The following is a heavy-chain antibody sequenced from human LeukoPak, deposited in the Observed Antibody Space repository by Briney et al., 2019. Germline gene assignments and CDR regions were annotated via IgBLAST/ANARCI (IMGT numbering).Heavy chain of an antibody. CDR1: GFTVSNNY. J-gene: IGHJ1*01. CDR2: ISGSGGST. CDR3: ARDYYDSSGYSEYFQH. Sequence: GSLRLSCAASGFTVSNNYMSWVRQAPGKGLEWVSAISGSGGSTYYADSVKGRFTISRDNSKNTLYLQMNSLRAEDTAVYYCARDYYDSSGYSEYFQHWGQGTLVTVSS. V-gene: IGHV3-53*01. D-gene: IGHD3-22*01.